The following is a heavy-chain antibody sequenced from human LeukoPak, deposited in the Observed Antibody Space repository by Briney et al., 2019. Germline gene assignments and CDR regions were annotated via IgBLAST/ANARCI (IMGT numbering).Heavy chain of an antibody. D-gene: IGHD3-10*01. V-gene: IGHV3-74*01. CDR2: INGDGSGT. CDR3: TRDFYGIDY. CDR1: GFTFTDYW. J-gene: IGHJ4*02. Sequence: PGGSLRLSCAASGFTFTDYWMHWVRQAPGKGLVWVSRINGDGSGTSYADPVKGRFTISRDNAKNTVYLQMNSLRAEDTAVYYCTRDFYGIDYWGQGTLVTVSS.